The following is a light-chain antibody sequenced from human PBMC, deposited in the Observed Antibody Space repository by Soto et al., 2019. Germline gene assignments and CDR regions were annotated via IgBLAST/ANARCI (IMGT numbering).Light chain of an antibody. J-gene: IGKJ3*01. CDR1: QSISSW. Sequence: DIQMTQSPSTLSASVGDRVTITCRASQSISSWLAWYQQKPGKAPKLLIYDASSLESGVPSRFSGSGSGTEFTLTISSLQPDDFATYYCQQYNSNSLFTFGPGTKVDIK. V-gene: IGKV1-5*01. CDR3: QQYNSNSLFT. CDR2: DAS.